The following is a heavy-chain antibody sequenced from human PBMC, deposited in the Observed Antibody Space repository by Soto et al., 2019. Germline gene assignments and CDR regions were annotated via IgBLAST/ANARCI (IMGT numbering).Heavy chain of an antibody. D-gene: IGHD3-16*02. J-gene: IGHJ4*02. CDR2: INWNGGST. CDR1: GFTFDDYG. Sequence: GGSLRLSCAASGFTFDDYGMSWVRQAPGKGLEWVSGINWNGGSTGYADSVKGRFTISRDNAKNSLYLQMNSLRAEDTALYHCAREWRTFGGVIAFDYWGQGTLVTVSS. CDR3: AREWRTFGGVIAFDY. V-gene: IGHV3-20*01.